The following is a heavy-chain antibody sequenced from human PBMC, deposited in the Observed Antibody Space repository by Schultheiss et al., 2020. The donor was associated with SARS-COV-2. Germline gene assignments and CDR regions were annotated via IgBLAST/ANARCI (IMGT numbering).Heavy chain of an antibody. Sequence: GGSLRLSCAASGFIFSDYYMNWIRQAPGKGLEWVSYISSSGSTIYYADSVKGRFTISRDNAKNSLYLQMNSLRAEDTAVYYCARDQGEMATKDAFDIWGQGTMVTVSS. D-gene: IGHD5-24*01. J-gene: IGHJ3*02. V-gene: IGHV3-11*01. CDR2: ISSSGSTI. CDR1: GFIFSDYY. CDR3: ARDQGEMATKDAFDI.